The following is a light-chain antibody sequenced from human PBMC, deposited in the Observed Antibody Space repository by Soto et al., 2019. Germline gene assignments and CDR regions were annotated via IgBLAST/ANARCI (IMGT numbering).Light chain of an antibody. V-gene: IGLV1-47*01. J-gene: IGLJ2*01. CDR2: RGN. CDR3: AACDDSLTGVI. CDR1: RSNIGSNY. Sequence: QSVLTQPPSASGTPGQRVTISCSGSRSNIGSNYVYWFQQLPGTAPNLLIYRGNQRPSGVPYRFSASKSGTSASLAISGLRSEDEADYYCAACDDSLTGVIFGGGTQLTVL.